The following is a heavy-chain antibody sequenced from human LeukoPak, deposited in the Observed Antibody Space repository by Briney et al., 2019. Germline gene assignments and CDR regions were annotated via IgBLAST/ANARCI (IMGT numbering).Heavy chain of an antibody. CDR2: INHSGST. J-gene: IGHJ4*02. Sequence: GSLRLSCAVSGITLSNYGMSWVRQAPGKGLEWIGEINHSGSTNYNPSLKSRVTISVDTSKNQFSLKLSSVTAADTAVYYCARAPIALAAAGRLFDYWGQGTLVTVSS. D-gene: IGHD6-13*01. CDR1: GITLSNYG. V-gene: IGHV4-34*01. CDR3: ARAPIALAAAGRLFDY.